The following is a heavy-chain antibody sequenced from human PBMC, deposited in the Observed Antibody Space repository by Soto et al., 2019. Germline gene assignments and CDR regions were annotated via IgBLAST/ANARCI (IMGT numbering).Heavy chain of an antibody. J-gene: IGHJ6*02. CDR1: GCTFSNYD. V-gene: IGHV3-13*01. Sequence: EVQLVESGGGLVQPGGSLRLSCVAAGCTFSNYDMHWVRQPTGKGLEWVSTFVTTGDTYYPGSVKGRFTISRENAKNSLYLQMNSLRAEDTAVYYCARSSWNYGMDVWGQGTTVTVSS. CDR2: FVTTGDT. CDR3: ARSSWNYGMDV. D-gene: IGHD2-15*01.